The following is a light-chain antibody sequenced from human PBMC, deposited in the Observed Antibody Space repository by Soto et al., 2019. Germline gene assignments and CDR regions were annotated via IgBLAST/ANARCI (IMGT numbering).Light chain of an antibody. CDR3: QQRQYWSPRT. V-gene: IGKV3-11*01. CDR2: DAS. J-gene: IGKJ5*01. Sequence: VLRHSTATMSLSPGGIDILSCRASLNVNSYLAWYQQKPGQAPRLLIYDASNRAAGIPARFSGSGSGTDFTLTISGLEPQDFAIYDCQQRQYWSPRTFGQGTRLEIK. CDR1: LNVNSY.